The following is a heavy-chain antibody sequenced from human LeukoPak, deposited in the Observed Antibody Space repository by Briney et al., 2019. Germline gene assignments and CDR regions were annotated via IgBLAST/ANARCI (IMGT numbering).Heavy chain of an antibody. J-gene: IGHJ4*02. CDR1: GFTFGNAW. CDR3: VVRSGCSSDY. D-gene: IGHD6-19*01. CDR2: IKSKTDGGTI. V-gene: IGHV3-15*01. Sequence: GGSLRLSRAASGFTFGNAWMSWVRQAPGKGLEWVGRIKSKTDGGTIDYAAPVKGRFTISRDDSKIALYLQMNSLKSEDTAVYYCVVRSGCSSDYWGQGTLVTVSS.